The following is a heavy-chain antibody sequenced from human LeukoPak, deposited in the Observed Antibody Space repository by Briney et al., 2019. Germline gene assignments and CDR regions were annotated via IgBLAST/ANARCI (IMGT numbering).Heavy chain of an antibody. CDR1: GFTFTNYR. V-gene: IGHV3-74*01. CDR2: INSDGSTT. D-gene: IGHD2-2*01. J-gene: IGHJ5*01. CDR3: AKDRHAPGRYCSSTSCFPFDS. Sequence: GGSLRLSCAASGFTFTNYRMHWVRQVPGKGLVWVSVINSDGSTTNYADSVKGRFAISRDNAKNSLYLQMNSLRAEDTAVYYCAKDRHAPGRYCSSTSCFPFDSWGQGTLVTVSS.